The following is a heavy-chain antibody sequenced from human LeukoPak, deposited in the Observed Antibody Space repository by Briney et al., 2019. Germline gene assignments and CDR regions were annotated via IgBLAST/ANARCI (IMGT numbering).Heavy chain of an antibody. CDR1: GNSW. D-gene: IGHD2/OR15-2a*01. J-gene: IGHJ4*02. Sequence: GGFLRLSCAASGNSWMHWVRQVPGQGLVWVSHINSDGSWTSYADSVKGRFTISKDNAKNTVYLQMNSLRAEDTAVYYCVSFYETYWGRGTLVTVSS. CDR3: VSFYETY. CDR2: INSDGSWT. V-gene: IGHV3-74*01.